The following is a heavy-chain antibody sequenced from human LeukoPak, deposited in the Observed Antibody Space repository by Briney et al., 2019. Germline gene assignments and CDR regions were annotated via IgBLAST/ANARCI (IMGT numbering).Heavy chain of an antibody. V-gene: IGHV3-7*01. CDR2: IKQDCSEN. CDR1: GCTFSINW. J-gene: IGHJ3*02. Sequence: PGGTLRLSCAASGCTFSINWFSRVRHAQPQGLEQVANIKQDCSENAYVGSVKGRFTISGDNAKNYLYLQMNSLTSADSAVFYCTRSDCSGGGCYSVRGFDIWGQGTMVAVSS. D-gene: IGHD2-15*01. CDR3: TRSDCSGGGCYSVRGFDI.